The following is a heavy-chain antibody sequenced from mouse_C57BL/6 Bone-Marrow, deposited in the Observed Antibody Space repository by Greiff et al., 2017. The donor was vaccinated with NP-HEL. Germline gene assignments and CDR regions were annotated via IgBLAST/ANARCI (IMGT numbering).Heavy chain of an antibody. J-gene: IGHJ4*01. Sequence: VKLMESGPGLVQPSQSLSITCTVSGFSLTSYGVHWVRQSPGKGLEWLGVIWRGGSTDYNAAFMSRLSITKDNSKSQVFFKMNSLQADDTAIYYCAKRGGDGPYMDYWGQGTSVTVSS. D-gene: IGHD2-3*01. CDR2: IWRGGST. CDR3: AKRGGDGPYMDY. V-gene: IGHV2-5*01. CDR1: GFSLTSYG.